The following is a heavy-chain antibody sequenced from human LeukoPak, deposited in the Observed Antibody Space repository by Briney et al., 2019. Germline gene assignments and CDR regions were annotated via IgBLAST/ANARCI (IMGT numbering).Heavy chain of an antibody. CDR3: ARDYYDSSAIWVYSYCIDV. V-gene: IGHV1-18*01. Sequence: ASVKVSCKASGYTFTSYGISWVGQAPGQGLEWMGWISVYNGNTNYAQKLQGRVTMTTDTSTSTAYMELRSLRSYDTAVYYCARDYYDSSAIWVYSYCIDVCGKGTPVTVSS. CDR1: GYTFTSYG. J-gene: IGHJ6*04. D-gene: IGHD3-22*01. CDR2: ISVYNGNT.